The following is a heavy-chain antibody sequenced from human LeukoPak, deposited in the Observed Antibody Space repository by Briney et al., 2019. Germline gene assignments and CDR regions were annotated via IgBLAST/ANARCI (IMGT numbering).Heavy chain of an antibody. CDR3: ARDLDSSSRGHYYYGMDV. Sequence: ASVKVSCKASGGTFSSYAISWVRQAPGQGLEWMGGIIPIFGTANYAQKFQGRVTITADESTSTAYMELSSLRSEDTAVYYCARDLDSSSRGHYYYGMDVWGKGTTVTVSS. J-gene: IGHJ6*04. D-gene: IGHD6-13*01. CDR2: IIPIFGTA. CDR1: GGTFSSYA. V-gene: IGHV1-69*01.